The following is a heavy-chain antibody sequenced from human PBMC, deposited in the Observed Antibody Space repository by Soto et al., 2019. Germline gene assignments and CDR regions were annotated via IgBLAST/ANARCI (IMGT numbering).Heavy chain of an antibody. CDR2: IGSDGARD. CDR1: GFTFGRHG. J-gene: IGHJ4*02. Sequence: QVQLVESGGGVVQPGGSLRLSCAASGFTFGRHGMHWVRQAPGKGLEWVAVIGSDGARDSYADSMKGRFSISRDNGQNTLCLQINSLRVEDTAVYYCARDDDYPDNGLDYWGQGTLVTVSS. CDR3: ARDDDYPDNGLDY. D-gene: IGHD4-17*01. V-gene: IGHV3-33*01.